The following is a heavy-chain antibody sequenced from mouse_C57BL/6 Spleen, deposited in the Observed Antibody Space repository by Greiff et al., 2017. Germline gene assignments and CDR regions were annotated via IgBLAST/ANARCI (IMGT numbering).Heavy chain of an antibody. D-gene: IGHD2-3*01. CDR3: ARGYDGYYHWYFDV. CDR2: INYDGSST. V-gene: IGHV5-16*01. Sequence: EVQLQESEGGLVQPGSSMKLSCTASGFTFSDYYMAWVRQVPEKGLEWVANINYDGSSTYYLDSLKSRFIISRDNAKNILYLQMSSLKSEDTATYYCARGYDGYYHWYFDVWGTGTTVTVSS. CDR1: GFTFSDYY. J-gene: IGHJ1*03.